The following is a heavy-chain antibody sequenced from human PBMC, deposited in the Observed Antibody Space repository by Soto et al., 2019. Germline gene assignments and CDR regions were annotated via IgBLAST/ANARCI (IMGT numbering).Heavy chain of an antibody. CDR3: ARRGGVATNAFDI. CDR2: TYYSGST. D-gene: IGHD5-12*01. Sequence: SETLSLTCTVSGGSISSSSYYWGWIRQPPGKGLEWIGITYYSGSTYYNPSLKSRVTISVDTSKNQFSLKLSSVTAADTAVYYCARRGGVATNAFDIWGQGTMVTVSS. V-gene: IGHV4-39*01. J-gene: IGHJ3*02. CDR1: GGSISSSSYY.